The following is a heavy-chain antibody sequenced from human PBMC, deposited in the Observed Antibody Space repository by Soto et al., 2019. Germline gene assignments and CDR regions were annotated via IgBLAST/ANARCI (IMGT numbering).Heavy chain of an antibody. CDR2: FDPEDGET. D-gene: IGHD3-22*01. CDR3: ATVTRSYYDSSGYYFG. V-gene: IGHV1-24*01. CDR1: GYTLTELS. Sequence: ASVKVSCKVSGYTLTELSMHWVRQAPGKGLEWMGGFDPEDGETIYAQKFQGRVTMTEDTSTDTAYMELSSLRSEDTAVYYCATVTRSYYDSSGYYFGWGQGTLVTVSS. J-gene: IGHJ4*02.